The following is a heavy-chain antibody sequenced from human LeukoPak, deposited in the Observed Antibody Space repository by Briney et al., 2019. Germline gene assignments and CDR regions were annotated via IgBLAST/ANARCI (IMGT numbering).Heavy chain of an antibody. V-gene: IGHV5-51*01. CDR2: IYPADSDT. CDR1: GYSLTSYW. CDR3: ARQGFYGDHYFDY. Sequence: GESLKISCKASGYSLTSYWIGWVRQMPGKGLEWMGIIYPADSDTSYSPSFQGRVTISADKSISTAYLQWSSLKASDTAMYYCARQGFYGDHYFDYWGQGTLVTVSS. D-gene: IGHD4/OR15-4a*01. J-gene: IGHJ4*02.